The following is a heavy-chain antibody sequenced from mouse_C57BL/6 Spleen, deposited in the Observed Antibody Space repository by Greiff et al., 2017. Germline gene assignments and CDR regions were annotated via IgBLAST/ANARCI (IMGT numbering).Heavy chain of an antibody. D-gene: IGHD1-1*01. V-gene: IGHV1-61*01. CDR2: IYPSDSET. J-gene: IGHJ2*01. Sequence: QVHVKQSGAELVRPGSSVKLSCKASGYTFTSYWMDWVKQRPGQGLEWIGNIYPSDSETHYNQKFKDKATLTVDKSSSTAYMQLSSLTSEDSAVYYCARRDGSSYRYFDYWGQGTTLTVSS. CDR3: ARRDGSSYRYFDY. CDR1: GYTFTSYW.